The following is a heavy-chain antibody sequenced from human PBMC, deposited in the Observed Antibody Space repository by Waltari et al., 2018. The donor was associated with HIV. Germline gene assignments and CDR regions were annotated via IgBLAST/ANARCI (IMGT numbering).Heavy chain of an antibody. CDR3: ARGRRWLQFHGHYYFDY. J-gene: IGHJ4*02. CDR2: ISYSGST. V-gene: IGHV4-59*01. CDR1: SDANKIDY. D-gene: IGHD3-10*01. Sequence: QVQLQESGPGLVKPSETLSPTCNVSSDANKIDYWNWIRQPPGKELEWIGYISYSGSTKYGPLKSRVTLSMVSSKNQFSLKLRSVTAADTAVYFCARGRRWLQFHGHYYFDYWGQGTLVTVSS.